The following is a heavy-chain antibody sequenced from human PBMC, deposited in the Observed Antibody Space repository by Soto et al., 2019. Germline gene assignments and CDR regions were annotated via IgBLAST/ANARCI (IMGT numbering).Heavy chain of an antibody. D-gene: IGHD4-17*01. CDR2: IYYSGST. J-gene: IGHJ4*02. CDR1: GGSISSYY. CDR3: ARLTRDYGEGSDY. Sequence: QVQLQESGPGLVKPSETLSLTCTVSGGSISSYYWSWIRQPPGKGLEWIGYIYYSGSTNYNPSLKSRVTISVDTSKNQFSLKLSSVTAADTAVYYCARLTRDYGEGSDYWGQGTLVTVSS. V-gene: IGHV4-59*08.